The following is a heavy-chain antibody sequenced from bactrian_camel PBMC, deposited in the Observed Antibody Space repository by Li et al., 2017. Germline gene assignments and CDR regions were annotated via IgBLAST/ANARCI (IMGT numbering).Heavy chain of an antibody. CDR3: AGDRSYGAWYMESPYKY. CDR1: KDALMY. V-gene: IGHV3S53*01. Sequence: VQLVESGGGSVQAGGSLRLSCSASKDALMYMAWFRQAPGQKREAVAAVSTGGSSTMYHDSVKGRFTISRESGKNTVHLQMNSLMPEDSGVYYCAGDRSYGAWYMESPYKYWRRGTQVTVS. CDR2: VSTGGSST. J-gene: IGHJ4*01. D-gene: IGHD1*01.